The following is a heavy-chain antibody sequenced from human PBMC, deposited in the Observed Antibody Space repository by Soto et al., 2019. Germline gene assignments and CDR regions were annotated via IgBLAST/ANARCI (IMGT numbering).Heavy chain of an antibody. J-gene: IGHJ4*02. D-gene: IGHD4-17*01. CDR1: GGSLSSYY. CDR3: AGHVTTAFGY. CDR2: IYYSGST. V-gene: IGHV4-59*08. Sequence: SETLSLPCTVSGGSLSSYYWSWIRQPPGKGLEWIGYIYYSGSTNYNPSLKSRLTISVDTSKNQFSLKPSSVTAADTAVYYCAGHVTTAFGYWGQGTLVTVSS.